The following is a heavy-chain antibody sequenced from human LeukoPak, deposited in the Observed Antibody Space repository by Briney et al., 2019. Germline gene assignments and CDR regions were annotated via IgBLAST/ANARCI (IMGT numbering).Heavy chain of an antibody. V-gene: IGHV1-2*02. CDR1: GYTFIGYY. J-gene: IGHJ4*02. CDR3: ATYGYDILTGYYNFDY. CDR2: INPTSGGT. Sequence: ASVKVSCKASGYTFIGYYLHWVRQAPGQGLEWMGWINPTSGGTNYAQKFQDRVTMTRDTSINTAYMELSRLTSDDTAVYYCATYGYDILTGYYNFDYWGQGTLVTVSS. D-gene: IGHD3-9*01.